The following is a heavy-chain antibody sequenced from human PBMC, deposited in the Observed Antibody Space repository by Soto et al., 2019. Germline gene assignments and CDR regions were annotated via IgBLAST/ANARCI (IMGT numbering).Heavy chain of an antibody. CDR3: ATDDGYSYGYFGRSGNY. D-gene: IGHD5-18*01. Sequence: SVKVSCKASGGTFSSYAISWVRQAPGQGLEWMGGIIPIFGTANYAQKFQGRVTITADESTSTAYMELSSLRSEDTAVYYCATDDGYSYGYFGRSGNYWGQGTLVTVSS. CDR2: IIPIFGTA. J-gene: IGHJ4*02. V-gene: IGHV1-69*13. CDR1: GGTFSSYA.